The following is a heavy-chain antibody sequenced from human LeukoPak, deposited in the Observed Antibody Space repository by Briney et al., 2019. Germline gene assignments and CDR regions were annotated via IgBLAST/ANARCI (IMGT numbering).Heavy chain of an antibody. CDR2: IYQSGGT. D-gene: IGHD6-19*01. Sequence: SETLSLTCTVSGASVSSYYYSWIRKPPGKGLEWIGYIYQSGGTNYNPSLESRGTISVDTSKNQVSLRLTSVSAADTAVYYCARGSSSGWPGGMFLRHWGQGTPVTVSS. CDR3: ARGSSSGWPGGMFLRH. V-gene: IGHV4-59*02. CDR1: GASVSSYY. J-gene: IGHJ1*01.